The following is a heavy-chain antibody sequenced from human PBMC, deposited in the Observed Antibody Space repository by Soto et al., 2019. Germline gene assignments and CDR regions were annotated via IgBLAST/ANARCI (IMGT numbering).Heavy chain of an antibody. D-gene: IGHD2-2*01. V-gene: IGHV3-9*01. CDR1: GCTFGDHA. Sequence: SLRLSCAASGCTFGDHAIHWVRQAPGKGLEWVSGISWNRDSIGYVDSVQGRFTISRDNAKNSLYLQLNSLRPEDTALYYCAKGQYPLGYLDYWGQGTLVTVSS. CDR3: AKGQYPLGYLDY. CDR2: ISWNRDSI. J-gene: IGHJ4*02.